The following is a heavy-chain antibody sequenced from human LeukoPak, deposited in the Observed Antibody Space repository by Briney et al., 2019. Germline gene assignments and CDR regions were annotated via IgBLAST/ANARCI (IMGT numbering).Heavy chain of an antibody. CDR2: IKQDGSEK. J-gene: IGHJ3*02. CDR3: ARDKMWLGSDAFDI. CDR1: GFTFSSYW. Sequence: GGSLRLSCAASGFTFSSYWMSWVRQAPGKGLEWVVNIKQDGSEKYYVDSVKGRFTISRDNAKNSLYLQMNSLRAEDTAVYYCARDKMWLGSDAFDIWGQGTMVTVSS. V-gene: IGHV3-7*01. D-gene: IGHD6-19*01.